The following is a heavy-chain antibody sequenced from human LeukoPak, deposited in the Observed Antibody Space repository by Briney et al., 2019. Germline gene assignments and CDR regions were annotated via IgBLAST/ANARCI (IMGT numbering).Heavy chain of an antibody. V-gene: IGHV1-18*04. CDR3: ARDLASIAAVNWFDP. J-gene: IGHJ5*02. D-gene: IGHD6-13*01. CDR2: ISAYNGNT. CDR1: GYTFTSYG. Sequence: ASVKVCCKASGYTFTSYGISWVRQAPGQGLEWMGWISAYNGNTNYAQKLQGRVTMTTDTSTSTAYTELRSLRSDDTAVYYCARDLASIAAVNWFDPWGQGTLVTVSS.